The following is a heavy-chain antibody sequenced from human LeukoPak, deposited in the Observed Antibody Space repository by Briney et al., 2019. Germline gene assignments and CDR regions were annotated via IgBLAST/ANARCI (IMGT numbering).Heavy chain of an antibody. V-gene: IGHV1-2*02. CDR1: GYIFTSYF. CDR2: INPNNGDT. Sequence: ASAKVSCKASGYIFTSYFIHWVRQAPGQGLEWMGWINPNNGDTPYAQRFQGRVTMTRDTSISTAYMELTRLRSDDTAVYYCVRGMRYFDYWGQGTLVTVSS. J-gene: IGHJ4*02. CDR3: VRGMRYFDY.